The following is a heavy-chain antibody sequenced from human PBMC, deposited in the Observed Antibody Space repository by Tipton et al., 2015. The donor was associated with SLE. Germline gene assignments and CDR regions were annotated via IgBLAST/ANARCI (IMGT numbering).Heavy chain of an antibody. D-gene: IGHD5-18*01. CDR1: GSTVSSNY. J-gene: IGHJ1*01. CDR3: ARDNQSGYSDSPAEYFQH. V-gene: IGHV3-66*01. Sequence: SLRLSCAGEGSTVSSNYMSWVRQAPGKGLEWVSVIYSGGSTYYADSVKGRFTISRDNSKNTLYLQMNSLRAEDTAVYYCARDNQSGYSDSPAEYFQHWGQGTLVTVSS. CDR2: IYSGGST.